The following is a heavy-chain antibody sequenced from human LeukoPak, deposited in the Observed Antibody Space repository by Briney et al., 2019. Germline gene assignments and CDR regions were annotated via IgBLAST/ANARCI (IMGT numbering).Heavy chain of an antibody. CDR3: ARVPGRSYYYDSSGYSLDY. D-gene: IGHD3-22*01. V-gene: IGHV1-8*01. CDR1: RYTFTSYD. J-gene: IGHJ4*02. Sequence: ASVKVSCKASRYTFTSYDINWVRQATGQGLEWMGWMNPNSGNTGYAQKFQGRVTMTRNTSISTAYMELSSLRSEDTAVYYCARVPGRSYYYDSSGYSLDYWGQGTLVTVSS. CDR2: MNPNSGNT.